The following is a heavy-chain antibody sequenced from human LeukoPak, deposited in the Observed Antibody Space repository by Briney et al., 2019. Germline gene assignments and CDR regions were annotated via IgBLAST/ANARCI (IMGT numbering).Heavy chain of an antibody. Sequence: ASVKVSCKASGYTFTSYAMNWVRQAPGQGLEWMGWINTNTGNPTYAQGFTGRFVFSLDTSVSTAYLQISSLKAEDTAVYYCARLRDYGDRPNYYYYGMDVWGQGTTVTVSS. CDR2: INTNTGNP. J-gene: IGHJ6*02. V-gene: IGHV7-4-1*02. CDR1: GYTFTSYA. CDR3: ARLRDYGDRPNYYYYGMDV. D-gene: IGHD4-17*01.